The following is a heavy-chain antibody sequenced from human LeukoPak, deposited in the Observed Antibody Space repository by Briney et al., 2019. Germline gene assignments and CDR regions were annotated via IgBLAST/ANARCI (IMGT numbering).Heavy chain of an antibody. J-gene: IGHJ4*02. CDR1: GYTFTSYG. Sequence: ASVKVSCKASGYTFTSYGISGVRQAPGKGLEGLGWISAYNGNTNYAQKLQGRVTMTTDTSTSTAYMELRSLRSDDTAVYYCARDPSYSSGWYGFDYWGQGTLVTVSS. D-gene: IGHD6-19*01. CDR3: ARDPSYSSGWYGFDY. CDR2: ISAYNGNT. V-gene: IGHV1-18*01.